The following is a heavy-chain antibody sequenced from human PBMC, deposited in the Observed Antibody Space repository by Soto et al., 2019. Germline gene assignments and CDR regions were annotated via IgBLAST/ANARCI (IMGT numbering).Heavy chain of an antibody. D-gene: IGHD3-22*01. V-gene: IGHV1-3*01. CDR1: GGTFSSYT. CDR2: INAGNGNT. CDR3: ARVGADSSGSWAY. J-gene: IGHJ4*02. Sequence: ASVKVSCKASGGTFSSYTISWVRQAPGQRLEWMGWINAGNGNTKYSQKFQGRVTITRDTSASTAYMELSSLRSEDTAVYYCARVGADSSGSWAYWGQGTLVTVSS.